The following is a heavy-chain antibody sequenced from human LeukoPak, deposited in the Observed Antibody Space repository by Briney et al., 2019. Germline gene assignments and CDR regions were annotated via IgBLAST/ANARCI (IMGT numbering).Heavy chain of an antibody. CDR2: FIPILDTT. Sequence: SVKVSCKASGGSFNNYAVTWVRQAPGQGLEWMGGFIPILDTTNYAPNFQGRVTITTDESSTTAYMELSSLKWEDTALYYCARSNDYDYHFNYWGQGTLVTVSS. D-gene: IGHD5-12*01. J-gene: IGHJ4*02. V-gene: IGHV1-69*05. CDR3: ARSNDYDYHFNY. CDR1: GGSFNNYA.